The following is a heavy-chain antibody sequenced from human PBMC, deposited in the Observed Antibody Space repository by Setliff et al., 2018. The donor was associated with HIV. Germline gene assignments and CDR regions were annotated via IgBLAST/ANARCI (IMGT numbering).Heavy chain of an antibody. D-gene: IGHD2-21*01. CDR2: ISASGDA. J-gene: IGHJ5*02. V-gene: IGHV1-18*01. CDR3: ATAGVLADPLFPLYVHDFYDH. CDR1: GYNFAIYG. Sequence: ASVKVSCKASGYNFAIYGISWVRQAPGQGLEWMGWISASGDAKPAQKFQGRVTLTTDTSSSTAYMELRSLTSDDTAVYYCATAGVLADPLFPLYVHDFYDHWGQGTLVTVSS.